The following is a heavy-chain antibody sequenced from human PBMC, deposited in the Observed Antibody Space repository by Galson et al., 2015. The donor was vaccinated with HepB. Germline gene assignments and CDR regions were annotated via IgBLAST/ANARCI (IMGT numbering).Heavy chain of an antibody. CDR1: GFSLSISGVG. D-gene: IGHD2-2*02. CDR2: IYWDDDK. J-gene: IGHJ4*02. V-gene: IGHV2-5*02. Sequence: PALVKPTQTLTLTCTFSGFSLSISGVGVGWIRQPPGKALEWLALIYWDDDKRYSPSLKSRLTITKDTSKNQVVLTMTNMDPVDTATYYCAHLPVDCSSTWCYSFDYWGQGTLVTVSS. CDR3: AHLPVDCSSTWCYSFDY.